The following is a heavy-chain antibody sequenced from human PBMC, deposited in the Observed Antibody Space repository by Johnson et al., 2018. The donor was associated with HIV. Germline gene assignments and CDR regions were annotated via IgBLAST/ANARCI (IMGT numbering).Heavy chain of an antibody. CDR3: ARVAAAAGRMTDAFDI. CDR2: INWNDGST. CDR1: GFTFINYW. V-gene: IGHV3-20*04. J-gene: IGHJ3*02. D-gene: IGHD6-13*01. Sequence: EQLVESGGGLVQPGGSLRLSCATSGFTFINYWMHWVRQGPGKGLVWVSGINWNDGSTGHADSVKGRFTISRDNAKNSLYLQMNSLRAEDTALYYCARVAAAAGRMTDAFDIWGQGTMVSVSS.